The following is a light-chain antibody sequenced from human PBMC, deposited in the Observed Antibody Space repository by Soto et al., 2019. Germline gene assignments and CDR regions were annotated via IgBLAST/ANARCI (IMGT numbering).Light chain of an antibody. CDR1: SSNIGAGYD. CDR2: GNS. CDR3: QAYDSSLSAVV. J-gene: IGLJ2*01. V-gene: IGLV1-40*01. Sequence: QSVLTQPPSVSGAPGPRVTICCTGSSSNIGAGYDVHWYQQLPGTAPKLLIYGNSNRPSGVPDRFSGSKSGTSASLAITGLQAEDEADYYCQAYDSSLSAVVLGVGTKLTVL.